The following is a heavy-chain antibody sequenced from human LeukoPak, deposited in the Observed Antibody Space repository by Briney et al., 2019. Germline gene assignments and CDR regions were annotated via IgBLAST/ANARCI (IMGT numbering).Heavy chain of an antibody. V-gene: IGHV3-23*01. J-gene: IGHJ4*02. CDR1: GFTFSSYS. D-gene: IGHD2-2*01. Sequence: GRSLRLSCAASGFTFSSYSMSWVCQVPGKGLEWVSVIGSGGSGGTSYADSVRGRFTMSRDDSKNTLFLQMNSLRAEDTAVYYCAKRGCDTTTCSYYFDYWGRGTLVTVSS. CDR3: AKRGCDTTTCSYYFDY. CDR2: IGSGGSGGT.